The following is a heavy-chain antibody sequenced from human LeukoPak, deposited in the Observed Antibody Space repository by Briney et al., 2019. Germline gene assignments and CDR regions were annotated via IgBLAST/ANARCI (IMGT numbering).Heavy chain of an antibody. J-gene: IGHJ4*02. Sequence: GVSVKVSCKASGYTFTGYYMHWVRQAPGQGLEWMGWINPNSGGTNYAQKFQGRVTMTRDTSISTAYLELSRLRSDDTAVYYCARSKGGDYDSGRCQVDYWGQGALVTVSS. V-gene: IGHV1-2*02. CDR2: INPNSGGT. D-gene: IGHD3-10*01. CDR1: GYTFTGYY. CDR3: ARSKGGDYDSGRCQVDY.